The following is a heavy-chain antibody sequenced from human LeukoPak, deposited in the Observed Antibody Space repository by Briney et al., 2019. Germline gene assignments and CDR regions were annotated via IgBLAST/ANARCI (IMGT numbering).Heavy chain of an antibody. CDR1: GVTFSSYS. D-gene: IGHD5-18*01. V-gene: IGHV3-21*01. J-gene: IGHJ6*03. CDR3: ARGRIQQWRSDYDYVDV. Sequence: GGSLRLSCAASGVTFSSYSMNWVRQAPGQGLEWVSSISSSSSYIYYADSVKGRFTISRDNAKNSLYLQMNSLRAEDTAVHYCARGRIQQWRSDYDYVDVWGKGTAVTVS. CDR2: ISSSSSYI.